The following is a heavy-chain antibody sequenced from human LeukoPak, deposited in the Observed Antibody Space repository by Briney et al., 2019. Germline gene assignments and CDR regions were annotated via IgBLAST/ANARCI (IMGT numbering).Heavy chain of an antibody. CDR1: GFTFTSYE. Sequence: GGSLRLSCAASGFTFTSYEMNCISSSGSTMYYADSVKGRFTISRDNAKNSLYLQLNSLRPDDTAVYYCASVLPSGPPDYWGQGTLVTVSS. CDR3: ASVLPSGPPDY. D-gene: IGHD2-8*02. CDR2: ISSSGSTM. V-gene: IGHV3-48*03. J-gene: IGHJ4*02.